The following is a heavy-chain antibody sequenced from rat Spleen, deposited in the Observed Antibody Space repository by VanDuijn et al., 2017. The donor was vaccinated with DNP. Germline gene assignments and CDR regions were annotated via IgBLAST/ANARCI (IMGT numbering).Heavy chain of an antibody. CDR3: TRCAGITTGPFDY. V-gene: IGHV5-29*01. Sequence: EVQLVESGGGLVQPGRSLKLSCAASGFTFSDYYMAWVRQAPPKGLEWVEAPRLDGSSTYYRDSVKGRFTISRDNAKNTQYLQMGSLRSEDTANYYCTRCAGITTGPFDYWGQGVMVTVSS. J-gene: IGHJ2*01. CDR2: PRLDGSST. D-gene: IGHD1-4*01. CDR1: GFTFSDYY.